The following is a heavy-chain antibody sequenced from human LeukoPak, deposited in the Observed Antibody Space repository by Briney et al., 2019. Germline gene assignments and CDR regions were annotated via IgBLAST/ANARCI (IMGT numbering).Heavy chain of an antibody. J-gene: IGHJ2*01. CDR1: GGSISNYY. Sequence: PSETLSLTCTVSGGSISNYYWSCIRQPAGKGLECIGRIYTTWSTNYNPSLKSGVTMSVDTSKNQFALKLSSVTAADTAVYSCARDRSDYGWHLDLWGRGTVVTVSS. D-gene: IGHD6-25*01. CDR2: IYTTWST. V-gene: IGHV4-4*07. CDR3: ARDRSDYGWHLDL.